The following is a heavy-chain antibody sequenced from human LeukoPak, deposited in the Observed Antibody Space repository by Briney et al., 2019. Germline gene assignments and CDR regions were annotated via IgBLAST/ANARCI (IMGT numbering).Heavy chain of an antibody. J-gene: IGHJ4*02. V-gene: IGHV3-21*01. D-gene: IGHD6-13*01. CDR2: ISSSSSYI. Sequence: GGSLRLSCAASGFTFSSYSMNWVRQAPGKGLEWVSSISSSSSYIYYADSVKGRFTISRDNAKNSLYLQMNSLRAEDTAVYYCARGSSSSWVAGFDYRGQGTLVTVSS. CDR1: GFTFSSYS. CDR3: ARGSSSSWVAGFDY.